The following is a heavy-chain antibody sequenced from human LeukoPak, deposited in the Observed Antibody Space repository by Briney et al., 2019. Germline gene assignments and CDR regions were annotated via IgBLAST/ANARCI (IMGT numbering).Heavy chain of an antibody. CDR1: GGSFSGYY. CDR2: INHSGST. Sequence: PSETLSLTCAVYGGSFSGYYWSWIRQPPGKGLEWIGEINHSGSTNYNSSLKSRVTISVDTSKNQFSLKLSSVTAADTAVYYCARAVLGVVPAAMWGYDSSGPRPYYFDYWGQGTLVTVSS. D-gene: IGHD2-2*01. CDR3: ARAVLGVVPAAMWGYDSSGPRPYYFDY. V-gene: IGHV4-34*01. J-gene: IGHJ4*02.